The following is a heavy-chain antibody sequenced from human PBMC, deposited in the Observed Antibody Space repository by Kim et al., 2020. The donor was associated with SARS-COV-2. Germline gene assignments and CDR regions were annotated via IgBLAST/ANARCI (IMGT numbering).Heavy chain of an antibody. Sequence: ASVKVSCKASGYTFTSYYMHWVRQAPGQGLEWMGIINPSGGSTSYAQKFQGRVTMTRDTSTSTVYMELSSLRSEDTAVYYCARDPTLYSSSRFVLIPGGMDVWGQGTTVTVSS. CDR1: GYTFTSYY. V-gene: IGHV1-46*01. J-gene: IGHJ6*02. D-gene: IGHD6-13*01. CDR3: ARDPTLYSSSRFVLIPGGMDV. CDR2: INPSGGST.